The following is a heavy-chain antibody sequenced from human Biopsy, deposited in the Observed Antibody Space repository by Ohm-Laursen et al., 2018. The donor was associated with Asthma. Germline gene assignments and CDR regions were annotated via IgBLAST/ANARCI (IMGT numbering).Heavy chain of an antibody. CDR1: GYNFISFA. Sequence: SSVKVSCKASGYNFISFAIHWVRQAPGQRLEWMGWVNTGNGDTKYSQKFQGRVTITRDTSASTAYVELRSLRSEDTATYYCARTYYDFLTGQVKDVFGVWGQGTMVTVSS. J-gene: IGHJ3*01. CDR3: ARTYYDFLTGQVKDVFGV. V-gene: IGHV1-3*04. CDR2: VNTGNGDT. D-gene: IGHD3-9*01.